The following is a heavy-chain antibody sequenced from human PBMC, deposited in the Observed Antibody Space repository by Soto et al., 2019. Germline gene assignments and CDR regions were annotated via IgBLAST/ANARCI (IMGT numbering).Heavy chain of an antibody. V-gene: IGHV4-59*01. CDR3: ARLRDEHLPRIDAFDI. CDR2: IYYSGST. J-gene: IGHJ3*02. CDR1: GGSISSYY. Sequence: QVQLQESGPGLVKPSETLSLTCTVSGGSISSYYWSWIRQPPGKGLEWIGYIYYSGSTNYNPSLKSRVTISVDTSKNQFSLKLSSVTAADTAVDFCARLRDEHLPRIDAFDIWGQGTTVTVSS.